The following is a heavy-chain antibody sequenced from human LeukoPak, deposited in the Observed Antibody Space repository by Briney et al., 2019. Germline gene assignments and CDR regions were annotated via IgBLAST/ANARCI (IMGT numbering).Heavy chain of an antibody. D-gene: IGHD2-2*01. CDR2: INHSGST. Sequence: SETLSLTCAVYGGSFSGYYWSWIRQPPGKGLEWIGEINHSGSTYYNPSLKSRVTISVGRSKNQFSLKLSSVTAADTAVYYCARGVPTYCSSTSCYAGTRMDVWGQGTAVTVS. CDR1: GGSFSGYY. J-gene: IGHJ6*02. V-gene: IGHV4-34*01. CDR3: ARGVPTYCSSTSCYAGTRMDV.